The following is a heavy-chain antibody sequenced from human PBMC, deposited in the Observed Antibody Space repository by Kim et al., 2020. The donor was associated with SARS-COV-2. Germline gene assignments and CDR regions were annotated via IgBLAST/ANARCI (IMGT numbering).Heavy chain of an antibody. Sequence: SETLSLTCNVSSDSISSYYWSWIRQFPGKGLEWLGYIYYSGKTDSNPSLKRRVTITWDTSKNQFSLELTSVTDADTAVYYCAGPEGRGSWHQFDYWGQGILVTGSS. D-gene: IGHD6-13*01. CDR1: SDSISSYY. V-gene: IGHV4-59*01. CDR2: IYYSGKT. CDR3: AGPEGRGSWHQFDY. J-gene: IGHJ4*02.